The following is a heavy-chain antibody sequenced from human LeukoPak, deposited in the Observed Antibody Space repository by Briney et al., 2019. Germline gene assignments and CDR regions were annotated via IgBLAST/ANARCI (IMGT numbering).Heavy chain of an antibody. Sequence: SKTLSLTCTVSGGSISSYYWSWIRQPPGEGLEWIGYIYYSGSTNYNPSLKSRVTISVDTSKNQFSLKLSSVTAADTAVYYCARVSPYSSGWLFDYWGQGTLVTVSS. V-gene: IGHV4-59*01. CDR2: IYYSGST. CDR1: GGSISSYY. CDR3: ARVSPYSSGWLFDY. J-gene: IGHJ4*02. D-gene: IGHD6-19*01.